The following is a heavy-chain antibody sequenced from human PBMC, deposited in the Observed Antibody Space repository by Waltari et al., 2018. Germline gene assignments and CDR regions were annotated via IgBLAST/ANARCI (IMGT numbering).Heavy chain of an antibody. Sequence: QVQLQESGPGLVKSSETLSLTCTVSGGSIGRNTFYWAWIRQPPGKRMEWMASITYSGSTYYMTSLKSRVTISVETSRNQLSLRLTSVTAADTAVYFCVREWSSSSSWFDPWGQGTLVTVSS. J-gene: IGHJ5*02. D-gene: IGHD6-6*01. CDR2: ITYSGST. V-gene: IGHV4-39*07. CDR3: VREWSSSSSWFDP. CDR1: GGSIGRNTFY.